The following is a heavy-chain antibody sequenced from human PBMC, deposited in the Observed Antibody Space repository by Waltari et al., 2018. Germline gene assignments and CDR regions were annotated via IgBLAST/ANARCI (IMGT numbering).Heavy chain of an antibody. J-gene: IGHJ3*02. V-gene: IGHV1-24*01. CDR3: AIWPTYYYDSSGYPDAFDI. Sequence: QVQLVQSGAEVKKPGASVKVSCKVSGYTLTELSMHWVRQAPGKGLEWMGGFDPGDGETIYAQKFQGRVTMTEDTSTDTAYMELSSLRSEDTAVYYCAIWPTYYYDSSGYPDAFDIWGQGTMVTVSS. D-gene: IGHD3-22*01. CDR1: GYTLTELS. CDR2: FDPGDGET.